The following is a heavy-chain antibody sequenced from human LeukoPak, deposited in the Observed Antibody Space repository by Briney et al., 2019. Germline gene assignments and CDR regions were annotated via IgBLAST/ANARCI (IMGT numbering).Heavy chain of an antibody. J-gene: IGHJ4*02. V-gene: IGHV3-73*01. D-gene: IGHD6-19*01. CDR2: IRGKANSYAT. CDR1: GFTFSGSA. Sequence: GGSLRLSCAASGFTFSGSAMHWVRQASGKGLEWVGRIRGKANSYATAYAASVKGRFTISRDDSKNTAYLQMNSLKTEDTAVYYCARSSYPYYFDYWGQGTLVTVSS. CDR3: ARSSYPYYFDY.